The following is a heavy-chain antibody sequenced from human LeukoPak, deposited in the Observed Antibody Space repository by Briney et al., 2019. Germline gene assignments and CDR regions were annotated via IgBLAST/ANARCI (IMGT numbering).Heavy chain of an antibody. Sequence: ASVKVSCKASGYTFTSYDINWVRQATGQGLEWMGWMNPNSGNTGYAQKFQGRVTMTRNTSISTAYMELSSLRSEDTAVYYCARDREGYYDSSGYANFDYWGQGTLVTVSS. CDR2: MNPNSGNT. CDR3: ARDREGYYDSSGYANFDY. CDR1: GYTFTSYD. V-gene: IGHV1-8*01. J-gene: IGHJ4*02. D-gene: IGHD3-22*01.